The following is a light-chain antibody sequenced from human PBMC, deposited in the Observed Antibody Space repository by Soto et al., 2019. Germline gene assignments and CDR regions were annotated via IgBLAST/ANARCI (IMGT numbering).Light chain of an antibody. CDR2: DAS. CDR1: QSVSSY. J-gene: IGKJ3*01. CDR3: QQRSNWRFT. V-gene: IGKV3-11*01. Sequence: EIVLTQSPATLSLSPGERATLSCRASQSVSSYLAWYQQKPGQAPRLLIYDASTRATGIPVRFSGSGSGTDFTLTISSLEPEDFAVYYCQQRSNWRFTFGPGTKVDIK.